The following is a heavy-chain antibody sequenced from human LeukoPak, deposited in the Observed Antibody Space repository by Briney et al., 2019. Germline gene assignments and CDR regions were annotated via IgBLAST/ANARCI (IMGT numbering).Heavy chain of an antibody. Sequence: TSETLSLACTVSGGSIGTYYWSWVRQSPGKGLEWIGYIYVTGNRYNPYLQSRVTISVDTSRNQFFLKMSSVTAADTAVYYCARHIGGGIEDMDVWGKGTKVTVSS. CDR3: ARHIGGGIEDMDV. D-gene: IGHD3-16*02. J-gene: IGHJ6*03. V-gene: IGHV4-59*08. CDR1: GGSIGTYY. CDR2: IYVTGN.